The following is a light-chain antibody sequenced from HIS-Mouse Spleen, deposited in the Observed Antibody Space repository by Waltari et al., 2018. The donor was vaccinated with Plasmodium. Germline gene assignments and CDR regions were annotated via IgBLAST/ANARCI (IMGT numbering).Light chain of an antibody. V-gene: IGLV3-10*01. CDR2: EDS. CDR1: ALPKKS. CDR3: YSTDSSGNHRV. Sequence: SYELTQPPSVSVSPGQTARLPCSGAALPKKSAYWYPQKSGQAPVLVIYEDSKRPSGIPERFSGSSSGTMATLTISGAQVEDEADYYCYSTDSSGNHRVFGGGTKLTVL. J-gene: IGLJ3*02.